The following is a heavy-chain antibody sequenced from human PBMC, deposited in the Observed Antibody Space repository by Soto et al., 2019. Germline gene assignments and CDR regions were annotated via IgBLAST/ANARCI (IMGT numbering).Heavy chain of an antibody. Sequence: QVQLVESGGGVVQPGRSLILSCAASGFTFSNYGMHWVRQAPGKGLEWLAVISNDGSNENYADSVKGRFTISRDNSKNMVYLQTNSLRAEDRAVYYCARYSSTTNYYYGMDVWGQGTTVTVSS. CDR3: ARYSSTTNYYYGMDV. CDR1: GFTFSNYG. D-gene: IGHD6-13*01. V-gene: IGHV3-30*03. CDR2: ISNDGSNE. J-gene: IGHJ6*02.